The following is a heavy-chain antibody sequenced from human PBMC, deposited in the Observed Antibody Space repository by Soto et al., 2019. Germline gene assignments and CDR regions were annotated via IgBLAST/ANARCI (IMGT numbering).Heavy chain of an antibody. D-gene: IGHD3-22*01. V-gene: IGHV1-18*01. J-gene: IGHJ5*02. CDR2: ISAYNGNT. CDR3: ARETLDLRDPSFAFLGDYDSSGYPRVGFDP. CDR1: GYTFTSYG. Sequence: GASVKVSCKASGYTFTSYGISWVRQAPGQGLEWMGWISAYNGNTNYAQKLQGRVTMTTDTSTSTAYMELRSLRSDDTAVYYCARETLDLRDPSFAFLGDYDSSGYPRVGFDPWGQGTLVTVSS.